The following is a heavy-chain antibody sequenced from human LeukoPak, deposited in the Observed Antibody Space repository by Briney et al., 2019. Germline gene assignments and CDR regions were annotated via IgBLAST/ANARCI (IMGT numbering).Heavy chain of an antibody. J-gene: IGHJ4*02. D-gene: IGHD3-3*01. Sequence: ASVKVSCKASGYTFTGYYMHWVRQAPGQGLEWMGWINPNSGGTNYAQKFQGRVTMTRDTSISTAYMELSRLRSDDTAVYYCARDIYPISWSGYYSAYDYWGQGTLVTVSS. CDR2: INPNSGGT. CDR3: ARDIYPISWSGYYSAYDY. CDR1: GYTFTGYY. V-gene: IGHV1-2*02.